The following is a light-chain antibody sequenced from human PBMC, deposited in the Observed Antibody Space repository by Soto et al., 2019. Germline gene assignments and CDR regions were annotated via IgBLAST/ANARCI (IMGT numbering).Light chain of an antibody. J-gene: IGLJ2*01. CDR1: SSNIGAGYD. V-gene: IGLV1-40*01. CDR2: GNS. CDR3: QSYDSSLSGSV. Sequence: QLVLTQPPSVSGAPGRRVTISCTGSSSNIGAGYDVHWYQQLPGTAPKLLIYGNSSRPSGVPDRFSGSKSGTSASLAITGLQAEDEADYYCQSYDSSLSGSVFGGGTKVTVL.